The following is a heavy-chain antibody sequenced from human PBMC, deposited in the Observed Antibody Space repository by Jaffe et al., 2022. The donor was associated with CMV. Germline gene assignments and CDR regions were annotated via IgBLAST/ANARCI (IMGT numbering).Heavy chain of an antibody. Sequence: QVQLQQWGAGLVKPSETLSLNCAVYGGTFNDYFWTWIRQSPGKGLEWIGEINHSGYTNYNPSLKSRVTMSVDTSRNQFSLTLTSVTAADTAVYYCARSPRLITAYRVASYKLDYWAQGTLVTVSS. CDR2: INHSGYT. J-gene: IGHJ4*02. CDR1: GGTFNDYF. D-gene: IGHD1-1*01. CDR3: ARSPRLITAYRVASYKLDY. V-gene: IGHV4-34*01.